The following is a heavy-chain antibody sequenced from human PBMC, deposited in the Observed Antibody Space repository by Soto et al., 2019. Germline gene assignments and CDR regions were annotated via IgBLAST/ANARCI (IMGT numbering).Heavy chain of an antibody. J-gene: IGHJ4*02. Sequence: GGSLRLSCAASGFTFSSCAMSWVRQAPGKGPECVSSISGSSSTTDYADSVKGRFTISRVNSENTLYLQMNSLRAEDTAVYYCAKVSDGNYFDYWGRGTLVTVSS. CDR2: ISGSSSTT. CDR3: AKVSDGNYFDY. D-gene: IGHD1-26*01. CDR1: GFTFSSCA. V-gene: IGHV3-23*01.